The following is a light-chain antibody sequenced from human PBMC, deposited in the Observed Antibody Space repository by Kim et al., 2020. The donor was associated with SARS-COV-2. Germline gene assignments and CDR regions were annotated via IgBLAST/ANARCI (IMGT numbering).Light chain of an antibody. CDR1: RAIRDL. V-gene: IGKV1-12*01. J-gene: IGKJ4*01. CDR2: AAS. Sequence: SAPVGDRVTITCRRSRAIRDLLVWYKQNPGNAPRLLSEAASTWQTGFPTRFSGSGSGTDFTFTTSSLQPEDFATYYCQQANTFVSFGGGTKVDIK. CDR3: QQANTFVS.